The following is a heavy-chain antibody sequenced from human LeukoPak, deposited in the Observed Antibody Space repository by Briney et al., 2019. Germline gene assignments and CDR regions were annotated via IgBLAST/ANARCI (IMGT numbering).Heavy chain of an antibody. D-gene: IGHD3-16*01. CDR3: VRETSAAGDYVFPKYNGMDV. CDR1: GSPIGSSMNY. V-gene: IGHV4-39*07. CDR2: IYFSGSA. J-gene: IGHJ6*02. Sequence: SETLSLTCSVSGSPIGSSMNYWGWVRQPPGEGPEWIGSIYFSGSAYYNPSLKSRVTMSIDRSKNEFFLKVSSVTAADTAVYYCVRETSAAGDYVFPKYNGMDVWGQGTTVIVS.